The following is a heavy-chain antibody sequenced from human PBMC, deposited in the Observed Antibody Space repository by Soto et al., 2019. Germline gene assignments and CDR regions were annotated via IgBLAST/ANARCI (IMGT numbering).Heavy chain of an antibody. Sequence: LSLTCTVSGGSISSYYWSWIRQPPGKGLEWIGYIYYSGSTNYNPSLKSRVTISVDTSKNQFSLKLSSVTAADTAVYYCARVGFTSPYYFDYWGQGTLVTVSS. CDR3: ARVGFTSPYYFDY. D-gene: IGHD1-26*01. V-gene: IGHV4-59*01. CDR2: IYYSGST. CDR1: GGSISSYY. J-gene: IGHJ4*02.